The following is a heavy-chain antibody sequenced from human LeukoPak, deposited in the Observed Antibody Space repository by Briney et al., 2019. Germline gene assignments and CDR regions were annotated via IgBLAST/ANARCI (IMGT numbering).Heavy chain of an antibody. CDR3: AKEGDTALVTGYFDL. D-gene: IGHD5-18*01. CDR2: IIPIFGTA. J-gene: IGHJ2*01. Sequence: ASVKVSCKASGGTFSRYAISWVRQAPGQGLEWMGGIIPIFGTAHYAQKFQGRLTITADESTSTVYMEMSSLRSEDTAMYYCAKEGDTALVTGYFDLWGRGTLITVSS. CDR1: GGTFSRYA. V-gene: IGHV1-69*13.